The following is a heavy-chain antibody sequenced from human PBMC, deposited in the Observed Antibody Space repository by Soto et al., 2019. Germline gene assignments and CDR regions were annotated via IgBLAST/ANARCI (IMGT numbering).Heavy chain of an antibody. Sequence: QVQLVESGGGVVQPGRSLRLSCAASGFTFSSYGMHWVRQAPGKGLEWVAVISYDGSNKYYADSVKGRFTISRDNSKNTLYLQMNSLRAEDTAVYYCAKDRWHYYDSSGYYYPSDWGQGTLVTVSS. D-gene: IGHD3-22*01. CDR1: GFTFSSYG. CDR2: ISYDGSNK. J-gene: IGHJ4*02. V-gene: IGHV3-30*18. CDR3: AKDRWHYYDSSGYYYPSD.